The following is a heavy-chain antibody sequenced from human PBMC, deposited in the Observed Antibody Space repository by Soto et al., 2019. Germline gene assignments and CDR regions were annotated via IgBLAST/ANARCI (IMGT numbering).Heavy chain of an antibody. CDR1: GYTFTSYY. D-gene: IGHD3-3*01. V-gene: IGHV1-46*01. CDR2: INPSGGST. CDR3: ARDGFGVVTPETNPLDY. Sequence: ASVKVSCKASGYTFTSYYMHWVRQAPGQGLEWMGIINPSGGSTSYAQKFQGTVTMTRDTSTSTVYMELSSLRSEDTAVYYCARDGFGVVTPETNPLDYWGQGTLVTVSS. J-gene: IGHJ4*02.